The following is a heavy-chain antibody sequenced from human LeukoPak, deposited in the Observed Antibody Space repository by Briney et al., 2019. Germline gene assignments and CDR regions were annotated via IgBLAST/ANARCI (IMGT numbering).Heavy chain of an antibody. CDR2: ISSSSTYT. Sequence: GGSLRLSCAASGFTFSDYYMSWIRQAPGKGLEWVSYISSSSTYTNYADSVKGRFTISRDNAKNSLYLQMNGLRAEDTAVYYCARAYSSSWTGLFDYWGQGTLVTVSS. CDR3: ARAYSSSWTGLFDY. D-gene: IGHD6-13*01. CDR1: GFTFSDYY. J-gene: IGHJ4*02. V-gene: IGHV3-11*05.